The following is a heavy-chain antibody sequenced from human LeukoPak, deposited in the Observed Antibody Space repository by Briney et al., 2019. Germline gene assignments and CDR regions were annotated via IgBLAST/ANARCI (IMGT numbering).Heavy chain of an antibody. J-gene: IGHJ4*02. V-gene: IGHV3-23*01. D-gene: IGHD3-16*01. CDR3: ARSPLSTLKSFDS. Sequence: PGGSLRLSCAASGFTFSNYAMSWVRQAPRKGPEWLSTFRASGANTYYADSVRGRFTISRDNSKDTLYLQMDGLRAEDTAFYYCARSPLSTLKSFDSWGQGTLVSVSS. CDR1: GFTFSNYA. CDR2: FRASGANT.